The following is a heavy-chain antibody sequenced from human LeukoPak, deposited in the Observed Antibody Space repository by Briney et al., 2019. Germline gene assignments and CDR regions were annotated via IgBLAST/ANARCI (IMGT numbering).Heavy chain of an antibody. Sequence: LETLSLTCTVSGGSISSYYWSWIRQPPGKGLEWIGYIYYSGSTNYNPSLKSRVTISVDTSKNQFSLKLSSVTAADTAVYYCARHSYYYDSSGTTLYYFDYWGQGTLVTVSS. CDR3: ARHSYYYDSSGTTLYYFDY. J-gene: IGHJ4*02. D-gene: IGHD3-22*01. CDR2: IYYSGST. CDR1: GGSISSYY. V-gene: IGHV4-59*08.